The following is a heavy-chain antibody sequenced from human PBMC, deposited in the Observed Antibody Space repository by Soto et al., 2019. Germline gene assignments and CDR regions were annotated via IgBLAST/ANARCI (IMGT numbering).Heavy chain of an antibody. J-gene: IGHJ4*02. D-gene: IGHD2-15*01. CDR1: GGSFSSYT. Sequence: SVKVSCEDSGGSFSSYTISWVRQAPGQGLEWMGRIIPILGIANYAQKFQGRVTITADKSTSTAYMELSSLRSEDTAVYYCASPLTHCSGGSCFGYWGQGTLVTVSS. V-gene: IGHV1-69*02. CDR3: ASPLTHCSGGSCFGY. CDR2: IIPILGIA.